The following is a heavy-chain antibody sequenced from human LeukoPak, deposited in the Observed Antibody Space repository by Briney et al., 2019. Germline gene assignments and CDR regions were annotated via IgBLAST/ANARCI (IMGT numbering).Heavy chain of an antibody. V-gene: IGHV1-2*02. CDR1: GYTFTHYY. CDR2: INPNSGGT. D-gene: IGHD3-22*01. J-gene: IGHJ4*02. CDR3: ARASYYYDSSGYPGYYFDY. Sequence: ASVKVSCKASGYTFTHYYMHWVRQAPGQGLEWMGWINPNSGGTNYAQKFQGRVTMTRDTSISTAYMELSRLRSDDTAVYYRARASYYYDSSGYPGYYFDYWGQGTLVTVSS.